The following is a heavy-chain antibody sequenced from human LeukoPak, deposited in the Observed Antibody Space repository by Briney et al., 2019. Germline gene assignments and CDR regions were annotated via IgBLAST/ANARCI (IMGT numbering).Heavy chain of an antibody. Sequence: SETLSLTCTVSGGSTSSYYWSLIRQPAGKGLEWIGRIYSSGSTNYNPSLKSRVTMSVDTSKNQFSLKLSSVTAADTAVYYCARHRTAAAGPSFDPWGQGTLVTVSS. J-gene: IGHJ5*02. CDR3: ARHRTAAAGPSFDP. V-gene: IGHV4-4*07. CDR2: IYSSGST. D-gene: IGHD6-13*01. CDR1: GGSTSSYY.